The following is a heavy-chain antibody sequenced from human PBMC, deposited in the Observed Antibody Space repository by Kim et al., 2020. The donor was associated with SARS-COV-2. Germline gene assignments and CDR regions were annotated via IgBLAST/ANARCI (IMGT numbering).Heavy chain of an antibody. V-gene: IGHV3-21*01. CDR2: ISSSSSYI. D-gene: IGHD3-9*01. Sequence: GGSLRLSCAASGFTFSSYSMNWVRQAPGKGLEWVSSISSSSSYIYYADSVKGRFTISRDNAKNSLYLQMNSLRAEDTAVYYCARDRGRILTGYRSYDAFDIWGQGTMVTVSS. CDR3: ARDRGRILTGYRSYDAFDI. J-gene: IGHJ3*02. CDR1: GFTFSSYS.